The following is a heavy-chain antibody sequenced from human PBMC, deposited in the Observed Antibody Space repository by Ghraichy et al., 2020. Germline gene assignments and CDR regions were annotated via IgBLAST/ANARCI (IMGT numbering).Heavy chain of an antibody. V-gene: IGHV4-38-2*01. CDR1: GYSISSGHY. J-gene: IGHJ4*02. CDR3: ARMYYYGSGASYYFDN. Sequence: SETLSHTCAVSGYSISSGHYWGWIRQPPGKGLEWIGSMYHRGSTYYNPSLKSRVTISVGTSKNQFSLNLSSVTAADTAVYYCARMYYYGSGASYYFDNWGQGTLVTVSS. CDR2: MYHRGST. D-gene: IGHD3-10*01.